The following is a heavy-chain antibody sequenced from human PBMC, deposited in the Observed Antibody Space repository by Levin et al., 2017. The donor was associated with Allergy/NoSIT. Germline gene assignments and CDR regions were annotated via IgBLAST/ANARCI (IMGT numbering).Heavy chain of an antibody. CDR3: ARGSRDGANYFEY. J-gene: IGHJ4*02. D-gene: IGHD5-24*01. CDR1: GLTVSGTF. Sequence: LSLTCAASGLTVSGTFMSWVRQAPGKGLEWVSVIYSGGSTYYAESVKGRFTISRDNSKNTLYLQMNSLRAEDTAVYYCARGSRDGANYFEYWGQGTLVTVSS. CDR2: IYSGGST. V-gene: IGHV3-53*01.